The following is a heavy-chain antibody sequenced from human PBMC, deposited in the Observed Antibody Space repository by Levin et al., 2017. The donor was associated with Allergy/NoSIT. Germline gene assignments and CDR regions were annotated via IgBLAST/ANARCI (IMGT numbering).Heavy chain of an antibody. CDR3: ARDPSIAVAVGDYYYYGMDG. D-gene: IGHD6-19*01. Sequence: ASVKVSCKASGYTFTSYAMHWVRQAPGQRLEWMGWINAGNGNTKYSQKFQGRVTITRDTSASTAYMELSSLRSEDTAVYYCARDPSIAVAVGDYYYYGMDGWGQGTTVTVSS. CDR2: INAGNGNT. J-gene: IGHJ6*02. CDR1: GYTFTSYA. V-gene: IGHV1-3*01.